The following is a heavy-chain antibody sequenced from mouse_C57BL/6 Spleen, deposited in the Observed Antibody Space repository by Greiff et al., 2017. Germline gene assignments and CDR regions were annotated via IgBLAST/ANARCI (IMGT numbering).Heavy chain of an antibody. J-gene: IGHJ2*01. CDR1: GFNIKDYY. V-gene: IGHV14-2*01. CDR2: IDPEDGGT. CDR3: ASYYDGKGDY. D-gene: IGHD1-1*01. Sequence: VQLKESGAELVKPGASVKLSCTASGFNIKDYYMHWVKQRTEQGLEWIGRIDPEDGGTKYAPKFQGKAPITADTSSNTAYLQLSSLTSEGTAVYYCASYYDGKGDYWGQGTTRTVSS.